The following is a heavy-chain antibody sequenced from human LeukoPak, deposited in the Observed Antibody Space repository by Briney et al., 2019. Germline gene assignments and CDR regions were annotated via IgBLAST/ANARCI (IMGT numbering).Heavy chain of an antibody. CDR2: INSDGSSI. V-gene: IGHV3-74*01. D-gene: IGHD5-24*01. CDR1: GFTFSSHW. CDR3: AKEGRSLQTY. J-gene: IGHJ4*02. Sequence: GGSLRLSCAASGFTFSSHWMHWVRQAPGKGLVWVSRINSDGSSISYADSVKGRFTISRDNAKNSLYLQMYSLRVEDTAVYYCAKEGRSLQTYWGQGTLVTVSS.